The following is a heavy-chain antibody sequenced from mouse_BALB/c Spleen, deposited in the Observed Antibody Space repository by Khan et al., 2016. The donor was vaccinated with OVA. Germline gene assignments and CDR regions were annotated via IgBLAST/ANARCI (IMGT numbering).Heavy chain of an antibody. Sequence: VQLKESGPELEKPGTSVTISCKASGYSFTGYNMNWVKQSNGKNLEWIGNIDPYYGTTSYNQKFKGKATLTVDTSSSTAYMQLKSLTSDDSAVYYCARVHGEYEPRDFWGQGTSVTVAS. D-gene: IGHD2-13*01. V-gene: IGHV1-39*01. CDR1: GYSFTGYN. J-gene: IGHJ4*01. CDR2: IDPYYGTT. CDR3: ARVHGEYEPRDF.